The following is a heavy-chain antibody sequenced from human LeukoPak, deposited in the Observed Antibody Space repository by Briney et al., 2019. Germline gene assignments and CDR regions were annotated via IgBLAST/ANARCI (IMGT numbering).Heavy chain of an antibody. CDR3: AEARFRGPSTRGAFDI. CDR2: IYYSGST. CDR1: GGSITSSSYY. Sequence: SETLSLTCTVSGGSITSSSYYWGWIRQPPGKGPEWIGSIYYSGSTNYNPSLKSRVTISLDTSKNQFSLKLTSVTAADTAVYYCAEARFRGPSTRGAFDIWGQGTMVTVSS. D-gene: IGHD3-10*01. V-gene: IGHV4-39*07. J-gene: IGHJ3*02.